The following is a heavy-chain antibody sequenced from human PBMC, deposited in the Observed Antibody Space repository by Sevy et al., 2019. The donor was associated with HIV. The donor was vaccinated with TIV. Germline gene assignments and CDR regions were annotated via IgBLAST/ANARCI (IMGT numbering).Heavy chain of an antibody. CDR2: ISGSSGTT. CDR1: GLTFSNYV. CDR3: ARNLSLRGAFDI. J-gene: IGHJ3*02. Sequence: GGSLRLSCAASGLTFSNYVMSWVRQAPGKGLEWLSVISGSSGTTYAAESVKDRFTISRDNSKNTLYLHMSSLGAEDTAVYYCARNLSLRGAFDIWGQGTRVTVSS. V-gene: IGHV3-23*01.